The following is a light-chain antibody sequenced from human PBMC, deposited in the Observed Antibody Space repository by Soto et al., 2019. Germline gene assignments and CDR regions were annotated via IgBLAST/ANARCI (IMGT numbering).Light chain of an antibody. CDR3: QEYKNAPLT. Sequence: DIQMTQSPSSLSASVGDRVTLTCRASQGISNYLAWYQQRPGKVPKLLIYAASTLQSGVPSRFSGSGSGADFTLTISSLHPEDVATYYCQEYKNAPLTFGGGIKVEIK. J-gene: IGKJ4*01. CDR2: AAS. V-gene: IGKV1-27*01. CDR1: QGISNY.